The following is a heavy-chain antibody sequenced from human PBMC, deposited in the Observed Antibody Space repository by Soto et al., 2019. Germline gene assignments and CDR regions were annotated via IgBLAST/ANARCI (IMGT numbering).Heavy chain of an antibody. CDR3: AKVMGYRITMVRGFDY. Sequence: GGSLRLSCAASGFTFSSYAMSWVRQAPGKGLEWVSAISGSGGSTYYADSVKGRFTISRDNSKNTLYLQMNSLRAEDTAVYYCAKVMGYRITMVRGFDYWGQGTLVTVSS. CDR1: GFTFSSYA. J-gene: IGHJ4*02. D-gene: IGHD3-10*01. V-gene: IGHV3-23*01. CDR2: ISGSGGST.